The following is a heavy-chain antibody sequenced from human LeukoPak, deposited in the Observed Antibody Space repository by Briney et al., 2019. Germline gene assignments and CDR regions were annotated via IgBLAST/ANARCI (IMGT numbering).Heavy chain of an antibody. CDR2: TTPILGTT. CDR1: GGTFRRTS. J-gene: IGHJ3*02. Sequence: GASVKVSCKASGGTFRRTSITWVRQAPGQGLEWMGGTTPILGTTNYAQKFQGRVTITADEFTSTAYLELRSLGSEDTAVYYCARSVLRRADTDDLSLSYGSFAAPDIWGQGTIVTVSS. D-gene: IGHD3-16*01. CDR3: ARSVLRRADTDDLSLSYGSFAAPDI. V-gene: IGHV1-69*13.